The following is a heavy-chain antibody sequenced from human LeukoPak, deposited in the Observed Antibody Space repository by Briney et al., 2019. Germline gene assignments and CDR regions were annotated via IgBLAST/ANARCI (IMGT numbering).Heavy chain of an antibody. CDR3: ARVPWITMVRGVADYYYGMAV. D-gene: IGHD3-10*01. V-gene: IGHV4-59*01. Sequence: SETLSLTCTVSGGSISSYYWSWIRQPRGKGREWIGYTYYSGSTNYNPSLKSRVTISVDTSKNQFSLKLSSVTAADTALYYCARVPWITMVRGVADYYYGMAVWGQRTTVTVSS. CDR2: TYYSGST. J-gene: IGHJ6*02. CDR1: GGSISSYY.